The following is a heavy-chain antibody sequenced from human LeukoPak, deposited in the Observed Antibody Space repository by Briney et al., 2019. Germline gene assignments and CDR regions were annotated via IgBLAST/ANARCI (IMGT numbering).Heavy chain of an antibody. Sequence: GSLRLSCAASGFTFSRCAMSWVRQPPGTGLEWIGNIYHSGRTFFNPSLKSRVAISVDTSKNHFSLHLTSVTAADTAMYYCARGHDRLGSPPYDYWGQGTLVTVSS. CDR1: GFTFSRCA. CDR3: ARGHDRLGSPPYDY. D-gene: IGHD1-26*01. J-gene: IGHJ4*02. CDR2: IYHSGRT. V-gene: IGHV4-4*02.